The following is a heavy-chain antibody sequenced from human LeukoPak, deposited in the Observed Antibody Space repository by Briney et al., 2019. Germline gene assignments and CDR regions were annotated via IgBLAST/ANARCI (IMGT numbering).Heavy chain of an antibody. CDR3: AKSGLSCFVY. J-gene: IGHJ4*02. CDR1: GFTFSSYG. Sequence: GSLRLSCAASGFTFSSYGMHWVRQAPGKGLEWVAVISYDGSNKYYADSVKGRFTISRDNSKNTLYLQMNSLRAEDTAVYYCAKSGLSCFVYWSQGTLVTVSS. D-gene: IGHD4/OR15-4a*01. CDR2: ISYDGSNK. V-gene: IGHV3-30*18.